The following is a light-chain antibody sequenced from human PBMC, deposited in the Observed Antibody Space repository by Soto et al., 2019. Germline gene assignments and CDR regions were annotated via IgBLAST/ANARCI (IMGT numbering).Light chain of an antibody. J-gene: IGKJ5*01. CDR2: DAS. V-gene: IGKV3-11*01. CDR3: QKRSDWPIT. Sequence: EVVLTQSPATLSLSPGERATLSCRASQSVSRFLAWYQQKPGQAPRLLIFDASNRATGIPARFSASGSGTDFTLTISSLESEDSAVYYCQKRSDWPITFGQGTRLDI. CDR1: QSVSRF.